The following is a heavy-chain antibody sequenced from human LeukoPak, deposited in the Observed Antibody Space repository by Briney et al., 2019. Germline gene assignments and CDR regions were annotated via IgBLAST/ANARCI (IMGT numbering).Heavy chain of an antibody. CDR3: ARPRYSSSSLDSNYFDY. V-gene: IGHV4-34*01. J-gene: IGHJ4*02. CDR1: GGSFSGYY. CDR2: INHSGST. D-gene: IGHD6-6*01. Sequence: SETLSLTCAVYGGSFSGYYWSWIRQPPGKGLEWIGEINHSGSTNYNPSLKSRVTISVDTSKNQFSLKLSSVTAADTAVYYCARPRYSSSSLDSNYFDYWGQGTLVTVSS.